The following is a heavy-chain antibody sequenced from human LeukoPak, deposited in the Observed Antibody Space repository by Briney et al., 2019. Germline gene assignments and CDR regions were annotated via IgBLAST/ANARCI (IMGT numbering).Heavy chain of an antibody. V-gene: IGHV4-59*01. CDR1: GGSISSYY. J-gene: IGHJ4*01. Sequence: SETLSLTCTVSGGSISSYYWSWIRQSPGKGLEWIGHIYYSGSTNYNPSLKSRVTISVDTSKNQFSLKLSSVTAADTAVYYCARTGYSSGWYFDYWGQEPWSPSPQ. CDR2: IYYSGST. CDR3: ARTGYSSGWYFDY. D-gene: IGHD6-19*01.